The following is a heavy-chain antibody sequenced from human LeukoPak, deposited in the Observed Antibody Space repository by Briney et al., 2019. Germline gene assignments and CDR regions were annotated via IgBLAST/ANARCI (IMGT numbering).Heavy chain of an antibody. CDR2: INAGNGDT. V-gene: IGHV1-3*01. Sequence: ASVKVSCKASGYTFTSYAMHWVRRAPGQRLEWMGWINAGNGDTKYSQKFQGRVTIARDTSASTAYMELSSLRSEDTAVYYCARDRGGTGDFDYWGQGTLATVSS. CDR3: ARDRGGTGDFDY. CDR1: GYTFTSYA. D-gene: IGHD1-1*01. J-gene: IGHJ4*02.